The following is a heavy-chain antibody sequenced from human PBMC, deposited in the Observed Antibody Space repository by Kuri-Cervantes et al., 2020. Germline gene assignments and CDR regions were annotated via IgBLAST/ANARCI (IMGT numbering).Heavy chain of an antibody. Sequence: GESLKISCAASGFTFSSYWMSWVRQAPGKGLEWVANIKQDGSEKYYVDSVKGRFTISRDNAKNSLYLQMNSLRAEDTAVYYCARDDYGERDDAFDIWGQGTMVTVSS. V-gene: IGHV3-7*01. CDR2: IKQDGSEK. D-gene: IGHD4-17*01. CDR3: ARDDYGERDDAFDI. J-gene: IGHJ3*02. CDR1: GFTFSSYW.